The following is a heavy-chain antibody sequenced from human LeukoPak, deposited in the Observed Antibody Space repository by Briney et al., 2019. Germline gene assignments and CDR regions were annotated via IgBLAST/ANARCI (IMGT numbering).Heavy chain of an antibody. Sequence: KPSETLSLTCAVSGDSISSSYWTWVRQPAGKGLEWIGRISTSGSTNYTPSLKSRITMSVDTSKNQFSLKLSSVTAADTAVYYCARSNWSGFDYWGQGTLVTVSS. CDR1: GDSISSSY. CDR3: ARSNWSGFDY. CDR2: ISTSGST. J-gene: IGHJ4*02. D-gene: IGHD3-3*01. V-gene: IGHV4-4*07.